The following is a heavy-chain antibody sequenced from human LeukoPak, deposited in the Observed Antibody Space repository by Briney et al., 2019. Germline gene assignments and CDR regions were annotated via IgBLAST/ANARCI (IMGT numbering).Heavy chain of an antibody. CDR3: ARVYIASPGQFDP. CDR1: GGSISSGSYY. CDR2: IYISGST. J-gene: IGHJ5*02. Sequence: SQTLSLTCTVSGGSISSGSYYWSWIRQPAGEGLEWIGRIYISGSTSYNPSLKSRVTISVDTSKNQFSLKLSSVTAADTAVYYCARVYIASPGQFDPWGQGTLVTVSS. D-gene: IGHD6-13*01. V-gene: IGHV4-61*02.